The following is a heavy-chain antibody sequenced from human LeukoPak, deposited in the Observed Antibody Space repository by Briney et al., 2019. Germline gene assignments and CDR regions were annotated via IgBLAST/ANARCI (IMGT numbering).Heavy chain of an antibody. CDR1: GFTFSSYW. CDR2: INSDGSRT. J-gene: IGHJ4*02. CDR3: ARGTDGYPADY. Sequence: GGSLRLSCAASGFTFSSYWMHWVRQAPGKGLVWVSRINSDGSRTSYADSVKGRFTISRDNSKNTLYLQMNSLRAEDTAVYYCARGTDGYPADYWGQGTLVTVSS. D-gene: IGHD6-25*01. V-gene: IGHV3-74*01.